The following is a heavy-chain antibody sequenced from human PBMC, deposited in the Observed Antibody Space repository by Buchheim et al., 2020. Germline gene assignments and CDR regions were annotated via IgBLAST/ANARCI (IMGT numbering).Heavy chain of an antibody. Sequence: EVRLVESGGGLVQPGGSLRLSCAASGFTFSSYSMNWVRQAPGKGLEWVSYISSSSSTIYYADSVKGRFTISRDNAKNSLYLQMNSLRAEDTAVYYCARVAHDYSKPGLRVGGDYWGQGTL. J-gene: IGHJ4*02. V-gene: IGHV3-48*04. D-gene: IGHD4-11*01. CDR3: ARVAHDYSKPGLRVGGDY. CDR2: ISSSSSTI. CDR1: GFTFSSYS.